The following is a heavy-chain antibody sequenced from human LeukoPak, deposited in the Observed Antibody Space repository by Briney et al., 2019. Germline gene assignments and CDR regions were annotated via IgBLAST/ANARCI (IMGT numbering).Heavy chain of an antibody. CDR2: ISWNSGSI. D-gene: IGHD3-22*01. Sequence: GGSLRLSCAASGFTFDDYAMHWVRQAPGKGLEWVSGISWNSGSIGYADSVKGRFTIFRDNAKNSLYLQMNSLRAEDMALYYCAKDIRPYYYDSSGYGFDYWGQGTLVTVSS. V-gene: IGHV3-9*03. CDR1: GFTFDDYA. CDR3: AKDIRPYYYDSSGYGFDY. J-gene: IGHJ4*02.